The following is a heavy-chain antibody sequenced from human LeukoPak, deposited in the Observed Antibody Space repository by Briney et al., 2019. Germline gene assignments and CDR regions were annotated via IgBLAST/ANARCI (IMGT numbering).Heavy chain of an antibody. CDR2: IYYRGST. Sequence: KPSETLSLTCTVSGGSINNYYWSWIRQPPGKGLEWIGYIYYRGSTNYNPSLKSRVTISLDTSKNQFSLKLSSVTAADTAVYYCARQDGFEKMGLDYWGQGTLVTVSS. D-gene: IGHD5-24*01. CDR3: ARQDGFEKMGLDY. V-gene: IGHV4-59*08. CDR1: GGSINNYY. J-gene: IGHJ4*02.